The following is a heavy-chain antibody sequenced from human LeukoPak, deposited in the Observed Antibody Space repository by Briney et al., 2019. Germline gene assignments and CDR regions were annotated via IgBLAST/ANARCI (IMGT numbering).Heavy chain of an antibody. D-gene: IGHD3-10*01. J-gene: IGHJ6*02. CDR1: GGTFSSYA. V-gene: IGHV1-69*13. Sequence: SVKVSCKASGGTFSSYAISWVRQAPGQGLEWMGGIIPIFGTANYAQKFQGRVTITADESTSTAYMELSSLRSEDTAVYYCVRRSRWFGDPLTYYGMDVWGRGTTVTVSS. CDR2: IIPIFGTA. CDR3: VRRSRWFGDPLTYYGMDV.